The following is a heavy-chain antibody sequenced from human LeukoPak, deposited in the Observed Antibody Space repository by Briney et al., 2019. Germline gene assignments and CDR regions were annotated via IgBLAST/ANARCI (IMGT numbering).Heavy chain of an antibody. J-gene: IGHJ6*03. Sequence: ALVKVSCKASGYTFTGYYMHWVRQAPGQGLEWMGWINPNSGGTNYAQKFQGRVTMTRDTSISTAYMELSRLRSDDTAVYYCARGPYYDFWSGYYTGPGGYYYMDVWGKGTTVTVSS. CDR2: INPNSGGT. D-gene: IGHD3-3*01. CDR3: ARGPYYDFWSGYYTGPGGYYYMDV. CDR1: GYTFTGYY. V-gene: IGHV1-2*02.